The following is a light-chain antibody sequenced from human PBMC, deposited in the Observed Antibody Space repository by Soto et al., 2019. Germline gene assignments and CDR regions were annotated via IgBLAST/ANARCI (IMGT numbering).Light chain of an antibody. CDR3: QQYNDWPLT. V-gene: IGKV1-5*01. J-gene: IGKJ1*01. CDR1: QGISNW. CDR2: HAS. Sequence: IRMTQSSFTLSASLGDTVTVACRASQGISNWLAWYQQKPGKAPKILIFHASSLESGVPSRFSGSGSGTEFTLTISSLQSEDVALDYCQQYNDWPLTFGQGTNVDI.